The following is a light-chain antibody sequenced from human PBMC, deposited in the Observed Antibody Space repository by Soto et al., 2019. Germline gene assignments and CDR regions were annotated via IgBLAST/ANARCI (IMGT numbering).Light chain of an antibody. CDR3: FSRTSSTSRGTLYL. Sequence: QSALTQSASMSGSPGQSITISCSGSSSDIGGYNSVSWYQQHPGKAPKLMIYDVTNRPSGVSNRFSGSKSGNKSSLNISGLQAEDEADYYCFSRTSSTSRGTLYLFGTGTELTLL. CDR1: SSDIGGYNS. V-gene: IGLV2-14*01. CDR2: DVT. J-gene: IGLJ1*01.